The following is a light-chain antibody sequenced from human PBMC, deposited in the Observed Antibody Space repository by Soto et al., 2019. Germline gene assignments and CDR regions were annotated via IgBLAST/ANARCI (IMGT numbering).Light chain of an antibody. Sequence: QSALTQPRSVSGSPGQSVTISCTGTGSNVGAYNYDSWYQQHPGTAPKLMIYDVSNRPSGFPDRFPGSKSANTASLTISGLQPEDGADYYCCSYARTYIHYLFGSGTKVTV. CDR2: DVS. J-gene: IGLJ1*01. CDR3: CSYARTYIHYL. V-gene: IGLV2-11*01. CDR1: GSNVGAYNY.